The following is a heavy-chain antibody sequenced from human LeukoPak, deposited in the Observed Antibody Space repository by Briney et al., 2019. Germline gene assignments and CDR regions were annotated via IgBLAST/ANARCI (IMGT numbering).Heavy chain of an antibody. V-gene: IGHV1-18*01. J-gene: IGHJ4*02. D-gene: IGHD6-19*01. CDR1: GYTFTSYG. CDR3: SRIAVAGVADY. Sequence: ASVKVSCKASGYTFTSYGISWVRQAPGQGLEWMGWISAYNGNTNYAQKLQGRVTITTDTSTSTAYMELRSLRSDDTAVYYCSRIAVAGVADYWGQGTLVTVSS. CDR2: ISAYNGNT.